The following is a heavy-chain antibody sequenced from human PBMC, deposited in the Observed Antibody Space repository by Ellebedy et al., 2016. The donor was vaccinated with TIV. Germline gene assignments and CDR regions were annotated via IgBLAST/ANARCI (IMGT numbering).Heavy chain of an antibody. V-gene: IGHV4-59*12. J-gene: IGHJ4*02. D-gene: IGHD6-19*01. CDR1: GGSISSYY. CDR2: IYYSGST. Sequence: MPSETLSLTCTVSGGSISSYYWSWIRQPPGKGLEWIGYIYYSGSTYYNPSLKSRVTISVDTSKNQFSLKLSSVTAADTAVYYCARAVAGTSDYWGQGTLVTVSS. CDR3: ARAVAGTSDY.